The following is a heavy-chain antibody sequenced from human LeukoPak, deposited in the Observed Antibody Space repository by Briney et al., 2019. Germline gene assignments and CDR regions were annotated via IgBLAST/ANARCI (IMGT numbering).Heavy chain of an antibody. D-gene: IGHD5-12*01. CDR3: ARGETIVADRREGDGFDI. Sequence: SETLSLTCVVSGYSISSDYYWVWIRQPPGKGLEWIGNVYQSGTTYSNPSLTSRVTMSVDTSKNQFSLKVNSVTAADTAVYYCARGETIVADRREGDGFDIWGQGTLVTVSS. CDR2: VYQSGTT. J-gene: IGHJ3*02. V-gene: IGHV4-38-2*01. CDR1: GYSISSDYY.